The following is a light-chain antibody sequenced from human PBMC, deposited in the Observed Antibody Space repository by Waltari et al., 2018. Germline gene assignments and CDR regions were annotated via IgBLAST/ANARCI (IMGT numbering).Light chain of an antibody. Sequence: QSALTQPASVSGSPGQSISVSCKGTSSDVGGYKYVSWYQHHPGKAPKLLIYDVAKRPSGVSARFSGSKTGNTASLTISGLRAEDAAFYYCSSYSTTSAVVFGGGTKMTVL. CDR2: DVA. CDR3: SSYSTTSAVV. V-gene: IGLV2-14*03. J-gene: IGLJ2*01. CDR1: SSDVGGYKY.